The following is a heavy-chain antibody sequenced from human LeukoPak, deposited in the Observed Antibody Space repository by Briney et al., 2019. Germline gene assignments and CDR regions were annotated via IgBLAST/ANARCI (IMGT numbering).Heavy chain of an antibody. V-gene: IGHV3-74*01. Sequence: GGSLRLSCAASGFTFSSYWMHWVRQAPGKGLVWVSRINTDGSSTSYADSVKGRFTISRDNAKNTLYLQMNSLRAEDAAVYYCARVSSSSWWALDYWGQGTLVTVSS. CDR2: INTDGSST. CDR3: ARVSSSSWWALDY. J-gene: IGHJ4*02. D-gene: IGHD6-13*01. CDR1: GFTFSSYW.